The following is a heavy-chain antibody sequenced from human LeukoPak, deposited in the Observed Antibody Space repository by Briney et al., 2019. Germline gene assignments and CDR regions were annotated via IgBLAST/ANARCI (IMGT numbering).Heavy chain of an antibody. CDR1: GGSISSSSYY. Sequence: SETLSLTCTLSGGSISSSSYYWGWIRQPPGKGLEWNGSIYYSGSTFYHPSLQSQVPIFVDTSKNQFSLKLTSVTTADTAVFYCARVRDQIKGVDPWGRGTLVTDCS. D-gene: IGHD3-16*01. V-gene: IGHV4-39*01. J-gene: IGHJ5*02. CDR2: IYYSGST. CDR3: ARVRDQIKGVDP.